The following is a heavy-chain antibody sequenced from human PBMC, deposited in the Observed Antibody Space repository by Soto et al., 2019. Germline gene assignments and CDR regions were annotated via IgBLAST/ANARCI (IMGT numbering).Heavy chain of an antibody. CDR1: GGSISSSSYY. CDR2: IYYTGNT. Sequence: SETLSLTCTVSGGSISSSSYYWGWVRQPPGKGLEWIGNIYYTGNTYYNPSLKSRVTISVDTSKNHFSLKLNSLTAADTAVYYFARREWGLHYFDSRGQGTLVTVSS. V-gene: IGHV4-39*02. D-gene: IGHD3-3*01. J-gene: IGHJ4*02. CDR3: ARREWGLHYFDS.